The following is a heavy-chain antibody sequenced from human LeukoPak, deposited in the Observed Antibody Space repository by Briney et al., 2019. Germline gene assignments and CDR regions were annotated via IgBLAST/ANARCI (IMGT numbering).Heavy chain of an antibody. D-gene: IGHD6-13*01. Sequence: GASVKVSCKASGYTFNTYGITWVRQAPGQGLEWMGWISGYNGKTKYAQKLQDRVTMTTDTSTTTAYMELRSLRSDDTAVYYCARDSVYSSSWYEVEYWYFDLWGRGTLVTVSS. CDR1: GYTFNTYG. V-gene: IGHV1-18*01. CDR3: ARDSVYSSSWYEVEYWYFDL. CDR2: ISGYNGKT. J-gene: IGHJ2*01.